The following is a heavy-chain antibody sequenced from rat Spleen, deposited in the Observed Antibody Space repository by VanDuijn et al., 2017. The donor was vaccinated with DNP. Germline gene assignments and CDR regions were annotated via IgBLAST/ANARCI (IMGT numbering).Heavy chain of an antibody. D-gene: IGHD1-6*01. CDR2: ISTGGGSS. CDR1: GFTFSSYY. Sequence: EVQLVESGGGLIQPGRSLKLSCTASGFTFSSYYMAWVRQAPTKGLEWVAYISTGGGSSYYRDSVKGRFSLSRDNAKSTLYLQMDSLRSEDTATYYCVRPDVYYGLEDWFACWGQGTLVTVSS. CDR3: VRPDVYYGLEDWFAC. J-gene: IGHJ3*01. V-gene: IGHV5S23*01.